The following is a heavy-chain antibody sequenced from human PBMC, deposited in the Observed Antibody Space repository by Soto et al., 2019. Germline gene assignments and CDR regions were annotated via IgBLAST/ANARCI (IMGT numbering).Heavy chain of an antibody. Sequence: GASVKVSCKASGYTFTSYGISWVRQAPGPGLEWMGWISAYNGNTNYAQKLQGRLTMTTDTSTSTAYMELRSLRSDDTAVYYCARFRFCAGGSCSPPLGDFFDFAGQGKMAT. V-gene: IGHV1-18*04. D-gene: IGHD2-15*01. CDR2: ISAYNGNT. CDR3: ARFRFCAGGSCSPPLGDFFDF. J-gene: IGHJ3*01. CDR1: GYTFTSYG.